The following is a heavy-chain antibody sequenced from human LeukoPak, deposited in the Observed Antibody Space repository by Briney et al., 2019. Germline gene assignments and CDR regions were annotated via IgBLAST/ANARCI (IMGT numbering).Heavy chain of an antibody. CDR2: IVVGSGNT. CDR3: AAVSGGNRGYSAYEEAPFDY. Sequence: SVKVSCKASGFTFTSSAMQWVRQARGQRLEWIGWIVVGSGNTNYAQKFQERVTITGDMSTSTAYMELSSLRSEDTAVYYCAAVSGGNRGYSAYEEAPFDYWCQGTLVTVSS. CDR1: GFTFTSSA. V-gene: IGHV1-58*02. D-gene: IGHD5-12*01. J-gene: IGHJ4*02.